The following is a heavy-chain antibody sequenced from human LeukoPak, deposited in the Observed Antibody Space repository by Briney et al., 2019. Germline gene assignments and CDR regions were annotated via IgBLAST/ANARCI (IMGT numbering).Heavy chain of an antibody. D-gene: IGHD3-22*01. CDR2: IYSGGST. J-gene: IGHJ4*02. CDR3: ARGHDYDSSVAY. V-gene: IGHV3-66*01. Sequence: PGGSLRLSCAASGLTVSSNYMSWVRQAPGKGLDWVSVIYSGGSTYYADSVKGRFTISRDNSKNTLYLQMNSLRAEDTAVYYCARGHDYDSSVAYWGQGTLVTVSS. CDR1: GLTVSSNY.